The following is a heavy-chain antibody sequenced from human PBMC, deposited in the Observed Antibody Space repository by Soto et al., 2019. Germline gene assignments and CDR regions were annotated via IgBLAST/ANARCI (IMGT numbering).Heavy chain of an antibody. CDR2: ISAAGDP. CDR3: ARTDRDFYGLGV. Sequence: EVQLVESGGGLVQPGGSLRRSCEASGFTFRNYDMHWVRQGTGKGLEWVSGISAAGDPDYADSVEGRFTISRENAQNSFFLQMNSLRVGDTAVYYCARTDRDFYGLGVWGLGTTVIVSS. CDR1: GFTFRNYD. J-gene: IGHJ6*02. V-gene: IGHV3-13*05.